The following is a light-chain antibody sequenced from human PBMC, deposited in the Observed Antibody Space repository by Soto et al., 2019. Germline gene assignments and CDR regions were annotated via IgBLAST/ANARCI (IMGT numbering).Light chain of an antibody. J-gene: IGKJ5*01. CDR1: QSVGNY. Sequence: EIVLTQSPATLSLSPGERATLSCRAGQSVGNYLAWYQQKLGQAPRLLIYGASNRATGIPARFSGSGSGTDFTLTISSLEPEVFAVYYCQQRTNWPLITFGQGTRLEIK. V-gene: IGKV3-11*01. CDR3: QQRTNWPLIT. CDR2: GAS.